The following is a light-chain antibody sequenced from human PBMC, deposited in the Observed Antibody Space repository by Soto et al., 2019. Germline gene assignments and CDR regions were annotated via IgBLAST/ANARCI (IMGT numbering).Light chain of an antibody. J-gene: IGKJ2*02. CDR1: QSVSNS. CDR2: EAS. V-gene: IGKV3-11*01. Sequence: EVVLTQSPATLSLSPGERATLSCRASQSVSNSLAWYQQRPGQAPRLLIYEASKMATGIPASFSGSGSGTDFTLTISSLESEDFAVYYCQQRSTWPWTFGQGTNMEI. CDR3: QQRSTWPWT.